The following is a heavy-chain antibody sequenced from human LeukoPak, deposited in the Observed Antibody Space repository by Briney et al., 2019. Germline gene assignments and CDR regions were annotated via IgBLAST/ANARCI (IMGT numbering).Heavy chain of an antibody. Sequence: VASVKVSCKASGYTFTSYDINWVRQATGQGLEWMGWMNPNSGNTGYAQKFQGRVTMTRNTSISTAYMELSSLRSEDTAVYYCAGAKRGLPSYYYYMDVWGKGTTVTVSS. V-gene: IGHV1-8*01. D-gene: IGHD1-26*01. J-gene: IGHJ6*03. CDR1: GYTFTSYD. CDR2: MNPNSGNT. CDR3: AGAKRGLPSYYYYMDV.